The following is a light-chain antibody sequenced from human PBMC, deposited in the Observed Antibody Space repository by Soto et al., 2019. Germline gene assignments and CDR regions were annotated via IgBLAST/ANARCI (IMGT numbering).Light chain of an antibody. V-gene: IGKV1-39*01. CDR1: RNINTY. CDR2: GAS. CDR3: QQTSAAPFT. Sequence: DIQMAQSPSSLSASVGDTITITCRASRNINTYLNWYQQKPGKAPKLLIFGASSLQSWVPSRFSCSGSRTDFTLTINSLQPEDFATYCCQQTSAAPFTFGPGTKVDIK. J-gene: IGKJ3*01.